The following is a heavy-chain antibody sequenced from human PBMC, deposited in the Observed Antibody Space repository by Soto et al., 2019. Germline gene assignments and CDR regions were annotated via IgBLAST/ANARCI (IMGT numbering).Heavy chain of an antibody. CDR1: GFTFSSYA. CDR3: AKDIRVVTTVTTFYY. Sequence: EVQLLESGGGLVQPGGSLRLSCAASGFTFSSYAMSWVRQAPGKWLEWVSAISGSGGSTYYADSVKGRFTISRDNSKNTLYLQMNSLRAEDTAVYYCAKDIRVVTTVTTFYYWGQGTLVTVSS. J-gene: IGHJ4*02. D-gene: IGHD4-17*01. V-gene: IGHV3-23*01. CDR2: ISGSGGST.